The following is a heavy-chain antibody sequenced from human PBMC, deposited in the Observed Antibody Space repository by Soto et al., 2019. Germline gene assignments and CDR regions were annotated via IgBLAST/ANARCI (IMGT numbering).Heavy chain of an antibody. V-gene: IGHV3-33*01. CDR3: GRGGWSYYFDS. Sequence: QVRLVESGGGVVQPGRSLRLSCAASGFTFSSYGMHWVRQAPGKGLEWVASLWSAWSTGRNEYYADSVQGRFTISRDNPKNVLYLQMNGCRDEDTAVYLCGRGGWSYYFDSWGQGTLVTVSS. CDR2: LWSAWSTGRNE. J-gene: IGHJ4*02. CDR1: GFTFSSYG. D-gene: IGHD2-15*01.